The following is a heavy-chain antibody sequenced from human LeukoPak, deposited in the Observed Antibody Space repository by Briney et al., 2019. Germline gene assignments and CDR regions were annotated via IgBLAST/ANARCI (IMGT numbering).Heavy chain of an antibody. D-gene: IGHD3-22*01. CDR1: GFTFDDYG. CDR3: ARANYDSSGYGSGDAFDI. V-gene: IGHV3-20*04. CDR2: INWNGGST. Sequence: GGSLRLSCVASGFTFDDYGMSWVRQAPGKGLEWVSGINWNGGSTGYADSVKGRFTISRDNAKNSLYMQMNSLRAEDTALYYCARANYDSSGYGSGDAFDIWGQGTMVTVSS. J-gene: IGHJ3*02.